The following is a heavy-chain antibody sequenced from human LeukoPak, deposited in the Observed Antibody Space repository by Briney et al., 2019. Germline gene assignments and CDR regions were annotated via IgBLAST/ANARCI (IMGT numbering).Heavy chain of an antibody. V-gene: IGHV3-73*01. Sequence: PGGSLRLSCAASGFTFSGSAMHWVRQASGKGLEWVGRIRSKANSYATAYAASVKGRSTISRDDSKNAAYLQMNSLKTEDTAVYYCTRPSSTTMPDYWGQGTLVTVSS. D-gene: IGHD2/OR15-2a*01. J-gene: IGHJ4*02. CDR2: IRSKANSYAT. CDR3: TRPSSTTMPDY. CDR1: GFTFSGSA.